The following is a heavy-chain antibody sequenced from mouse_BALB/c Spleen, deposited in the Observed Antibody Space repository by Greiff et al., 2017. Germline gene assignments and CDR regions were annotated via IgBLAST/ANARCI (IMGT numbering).Heavy chain of an antibody. CDR1: GYSITSDYA. CDR3: ARYGYGNFYAMDY. J-gene: IGHJ4*01. Sequence: EVQRVESGPGLVKPSQSLSLTCTVTGYSITSDYAWNWIRQFPGNKLEWMGYISYSGSTSYNPSLKSRISITRDTSKNQFFLQLNSVTTEDTATYYCARYGYGNFYAMDYWGQGTSVTVSS. CDR2: ISYSGST. D-gene: IGHD2-10*02. V-gene: IGHV3-2*02.